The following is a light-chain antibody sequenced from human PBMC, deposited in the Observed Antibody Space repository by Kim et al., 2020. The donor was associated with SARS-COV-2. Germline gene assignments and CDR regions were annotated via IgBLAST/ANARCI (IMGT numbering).Light chain of an antibody. CDR1: QSVPRNY. CDR2: DVS. V-gene: IGKV3-20*01. Sequence: SPGERATLSCRASQSVPRNYLAWYQQKAGQAPTLLIYDVSSRATGIPDRFSGSGSGTDFTLTISRLEPEDFAVYSCQQYATSPITFGQGTRLEIK. J-gene: IGKJ5*01. CDR3: QQYATSPIT.